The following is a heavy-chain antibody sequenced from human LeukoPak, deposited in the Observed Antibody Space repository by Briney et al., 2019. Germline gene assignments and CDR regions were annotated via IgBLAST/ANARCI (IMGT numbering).Heavy chain of an antibody. CDR2: IYYRGST. V-gene: IGHV4-59*01. J-gene: IGHJ4*02. D-gene: IGHD3-9*01. Sequence: SETLSLTCTVSGGSISSYYWSWIRQPPAQGLEWIGYIYYRGSTNYNPSLKSRVTISVDTSKNQFSLKLSSVTAADTAVYYCAVHYDILTGPDYWGQGTLVTVSS. CDR3: AVHYDILTGPDY. CDR1: GGSISSYY.